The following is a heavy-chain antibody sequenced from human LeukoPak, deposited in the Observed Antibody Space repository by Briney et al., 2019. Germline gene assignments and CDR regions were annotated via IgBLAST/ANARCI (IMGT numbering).Heavy chain of an antibody. Sequence: HGESLKISCKIARYSFTTYWIGWVRQMPGYGLEWMGIIYVGDSDTTYSPSFQGQVTISADKSISTAYLQWSSLKASDTAMYYCARRYCTNGICYSGDNWFDPWGQGTLVTVSS. D-gene: IGHD2-8*01. J-gene: IGHJ5*02. CDR2: IYVGDSDT. CDR1: RYSFTTYW. CDR3: ARRYCTNGICYSGDNWFDP. V-gene: IGHV5-51*01.